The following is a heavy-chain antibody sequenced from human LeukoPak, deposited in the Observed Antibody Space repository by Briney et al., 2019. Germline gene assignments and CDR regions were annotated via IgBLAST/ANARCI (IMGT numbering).Heavy chain of an antibody. D-gene: IGHD2-2*01. V-gene: IGHV3-7*01. CDR3: ARVSGQVPAAVHNYYYYYGMDV. CDR1: GFTFSSYW. J-gene: IGHJ6*02. Sequence: PGGSLRLSCAASGFTFSSYWTSWVRQAPGKGLEWVANIKQDGSEKYYVDSVKGRFTISRDNAKNSPYLQMNSLRAEDTAVYYCARVSGQVPAAVHNYYYYYGMDVWGQGTTVTVSS. CDR2: IKQDGSEK.